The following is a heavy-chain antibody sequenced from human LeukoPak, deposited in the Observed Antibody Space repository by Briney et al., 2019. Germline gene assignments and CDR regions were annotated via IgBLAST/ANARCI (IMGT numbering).Heavy chain of an antibody. J-gene: IGHJ3*02. CDR1: GFTFSYYG. D-gene: IGHD6-19*01. V-gene: IGHV3-33*01. CDR2: MWSDGIRK. Sequence: PGGSLRLSCATSGFTFSYYGIHWVRQAPGKGLEWVAVMWSDGIRKYYTDSVKGRFTVSRDTSKNTQYLEMSSLRVEDTAVYYCTRDADTSGHYDIFDIWGQGTMVTVPS. CDR3: TRDADTSGHYDIFDI.